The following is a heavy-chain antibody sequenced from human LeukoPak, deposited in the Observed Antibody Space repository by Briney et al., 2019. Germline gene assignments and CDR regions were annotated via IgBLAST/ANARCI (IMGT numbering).Heavy chain of an antibody. J-gene: IGHJ3*02. D-gene: IGHD4-17*01. CDR2: INWNGGST. CDR3: AKDFMTTVTLGDAFDI. CDR1: GFTFDDYG. V-gene: IGHV3-20*04. Sequence: GGSLRLSCAASGFTFDDYGMSWVRQAPGKGLEWVSGINWNGGSTGYADSVKGRFTISRDNAKNSLYLLMNSLRPDDTALYYCAKDFMTTVTLGDAFDIWGQGTMVTVSS.